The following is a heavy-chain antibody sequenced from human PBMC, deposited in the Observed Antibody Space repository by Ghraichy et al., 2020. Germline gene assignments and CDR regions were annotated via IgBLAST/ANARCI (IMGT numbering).Heavy chain of an antibody. CDR1: GGSFSGYY. D-gene: IGHD3-22*01. J-gene: IGHJ3*02. CDR2: INHSGST. V-gene: IGHV4-34*01. CDR3: ARGPYYYDSSGYYLVGSVEGAFDI. Sequence: SETLSLTCAVYGGSFSGYYWSWIRQPPGKGLEWIGEINHSGSTNYNPSLKSRVTISVDTSKNQFSLKLSSVTAADTAVYYCARGPYYYDSSGYYLVGSVEGAFDIGGQGTMVTVSS.